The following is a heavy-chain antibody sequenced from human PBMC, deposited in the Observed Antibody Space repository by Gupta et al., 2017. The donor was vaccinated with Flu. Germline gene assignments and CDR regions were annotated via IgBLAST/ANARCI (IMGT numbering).Heavy chain of an antibody. CDR3: ASANIVVVPAAIYIRWFDP. CDR2: IIPIFGTA. V-gene: IGHV1-69*06. CDR1: GGTFSSYA. D-gene: IGHD2-2*01. J-gene: IGHJ5*02. Sequence: QVQLVQSGAEVKKPGSSVKVSCKASGGTFSSYAISWVRQAPGQGLEWMGGIIPIFGTANYAQKFQGRVTITADKSTSTAYMELSSLRSEDTAVYYCASANIVVVPAAIYIRWFDPWGQGTLVTVSS.